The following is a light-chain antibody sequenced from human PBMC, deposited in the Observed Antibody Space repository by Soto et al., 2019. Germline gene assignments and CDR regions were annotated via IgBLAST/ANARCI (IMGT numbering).Light chain of an antibody. CDR1: RLGAKY. CDR3: QAWDNSVI. Sequence: SSELTQPPSVSVSPGQTASITCSGDRLGAKYVCWYQQKPGQSPVLVIYEDNKRPSGIPERFSGSNSGNTATLTISVTQAMDEADYYCQAWDNSVIFGGGTKLTVL. CDR2: EDN. V-gene: IGLV3-1*01. J-gene: IGLJ2*01.